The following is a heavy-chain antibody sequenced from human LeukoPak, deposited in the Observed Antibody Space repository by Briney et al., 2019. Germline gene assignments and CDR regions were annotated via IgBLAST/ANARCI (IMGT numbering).Heavy chain of an antibody. CDR2: IYHSGST. CDR3: AREVSGYSYGPLEYYYYYMGV. J-gene: IGHJ6*03. Sequence: PSGTLSLTCTVSGGSISSSNWWSWVRQPPGEGLEWIGEIYHSGSTNYNPSLKSRVNISVDKSKNQFSLKLSSVTAEDTAVYYCAREVSGYSYGPLEYYYYYMGVWGKGTTVTISS. V-gene: IGHV4-4*02. D-gene: IGHD5-18*01. CDR1: GGSISSSNW.